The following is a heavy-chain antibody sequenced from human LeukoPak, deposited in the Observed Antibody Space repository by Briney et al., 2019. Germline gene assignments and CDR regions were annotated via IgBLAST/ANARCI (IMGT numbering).Heavy chain of an antibody. J-gene: IGHJ4*02. CDR3: AKASELRFLEHIDY. Sequence: GGSLRLSCAASGFTFSSYAMSWVRQAPGKGLEWVSAISGSGGSTYYADSVKGRFTISRDNSKNTLYLQMNSLRAEDTAVYYCAKASELRFLEHIDYCGQGTLVTVSS. CDR1: GFTFSSYA. V-gene: IGHV3-23*01. D-gene: IGHD3-3*01. CDR2: ISGSGGST.